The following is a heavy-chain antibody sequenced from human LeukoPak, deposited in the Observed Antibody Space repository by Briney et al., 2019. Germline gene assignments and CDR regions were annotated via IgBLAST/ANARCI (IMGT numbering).Heavy chain of an antibody. D-gene: IGHD2-2*01. CDR1: DDSISSNAYY. CDR3: ARRGAHCSSPWCPQTRAFDI. CDR2: IYYTGKT. V-gene: IGHV4-39*02. J-gene: IGHJ3*02. Sequence: SETLSLTCAVSDDSISSNAYYWGWIRQPPGKGLEWLGTIYYTGKTFYNPSLESRVTISVDTSKNHFSLKVTSVTAADTALYYCARRGAHCSSPWCPQTRAFDIWGQGTMVTVSS.